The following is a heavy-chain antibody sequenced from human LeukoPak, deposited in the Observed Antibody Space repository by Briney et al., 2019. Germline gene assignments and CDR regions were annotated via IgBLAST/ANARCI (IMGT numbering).Heavy chain of an antibody. J-gene: IGHJ4*02. D-gene: IGHD3-10*01. CDR3: AKDAPNYYGSGSYPDY. CDR1: GFTFSSYG. Sequence: GGSLRLSCAASGFTFSSYGMHWVRQAPGKGLEWVAFIRYDGSNKYYVDSVKGRFTISRDNSKNTLYLQMNSLRAEDTAVYYCAKDAPNYYGSGSYPDYWGQGTLVTVSS. V-gene: IGHV3-30*02. CDR2: IRYDGSNK.